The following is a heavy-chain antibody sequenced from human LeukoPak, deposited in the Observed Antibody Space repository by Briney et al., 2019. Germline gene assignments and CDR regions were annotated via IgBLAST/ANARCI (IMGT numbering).Heavy chain of an antibody. J-gene: IGHJ5*02. Sequence: PSETLSLTCTVSGGSISSSSYYWGWIRQPPGKGLEWIGCVYDSGSTYNNPSLKSRVIISVDTSKNQFSLKLSSVTAADTAVYYCARHDGTVTLNWFDPWGQGTLVTVSS. CDR3: ARHDGTVTLNWFDP. CDR2: VYDSGST. CDR1: GGSISSSSYY. D-gene: IGHD1-1*01. V-gene: IGHV4-39*01.